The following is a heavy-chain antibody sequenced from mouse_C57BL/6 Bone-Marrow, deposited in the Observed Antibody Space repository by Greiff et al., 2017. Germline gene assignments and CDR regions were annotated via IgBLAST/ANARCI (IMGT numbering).Heavy chain of an antibody. CDR3: VREGLLRAWFAY. V-gene: IGHV1-69*01. D-gene: IGHD1-1*01. CDR1: GYTFTSYW. CDR2: IDPSDSYT. Sequence: QVQLQQPGAELVMPGASVKLSCKASGYTFTSYWMHWVKQRPGQGLEWIGEIDPSDSYTNYNQKFKGKSTLTVDKSSSTAYMQLSSLTSEDSAVYFCVREGLLRAWFAYWGQGTLVTVSA. J-gene: IGHJ3*01.